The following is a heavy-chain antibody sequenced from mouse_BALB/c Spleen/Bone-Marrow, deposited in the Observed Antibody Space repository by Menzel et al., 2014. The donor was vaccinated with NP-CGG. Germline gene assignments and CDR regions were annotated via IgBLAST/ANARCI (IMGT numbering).Heavy chain of an antibody. CDR2: IDPANGNT. CDR1: GFNVKDTY. V-gene: IGHV14-3*02. Sequence: EVQLQQSGAELVKPGASVKLSCTASGFNVKDTYMQWVKQRPEQGLEWIGRIDPANGNTQYDPTFQGKATITIDTSSNTASVQMGSRTFEDEASYYYSRERHYYGCDALDYWGQGTSVTVSS. CDR3: SRERHYYGCDALDY. J-gene: IGHJ4*01. D-gene: IGHD1-2*01.